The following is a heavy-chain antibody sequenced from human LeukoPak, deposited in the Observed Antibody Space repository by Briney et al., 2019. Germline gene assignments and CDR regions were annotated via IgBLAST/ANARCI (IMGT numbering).Heavy chain of an antibody. D-gene: IGHD1-1*01. CDR2: ISYTGRT. CDR3: ARDKSLGGNWYGNDY. V-gene: IGHV4-59*01. Sequence: KPSDTLSLTCTVSGGSISSYYWSWIRQSPGKGLEWIGYISYTGRTNYNPSLSSRVTISLDTSKNQFSLKLTSVTAADTAIYYCARDKSLGGNWYGNDYWGQGTLVTVSS. CDR1: GGSISSYY. J-gene: IGHJ4*02.